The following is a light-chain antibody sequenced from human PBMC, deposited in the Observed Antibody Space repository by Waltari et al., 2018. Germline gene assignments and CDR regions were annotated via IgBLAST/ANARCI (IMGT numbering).Light chain of an antibody. V-gene: IGLV7-43*01. Sequence: QTVVTQEPSLTVSPGGTVTLTCASSTGAVAGDFYPSWFQQMPGQAPRVLIFGSTNKYSWTPARFSGSLLGGKAALTLSGAQPEDEADYYCLLHFGGDQLVFGGGTKLTVL. CDR3: LLHFGGDQLV. CDR2: GST. J-gene: IGLJ3*02. CDR1: TGAVAGDFY.